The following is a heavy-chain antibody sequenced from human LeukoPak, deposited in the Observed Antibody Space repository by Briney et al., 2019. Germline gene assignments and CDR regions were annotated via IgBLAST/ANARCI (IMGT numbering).Heavy chain of an antibody. Sequence: SETLSPTCTVSGDSISTYYWSWIRQPPGKGLEWIGYIYYSGSTNYNPSLKSRVTISVDTSKNQFSLKLSSVTAADTAVYYCARGVRVVPAAMMVYYYYMDVWGKGTTVTVSS. CDR3: ARGVRVVPAAMMVYYYYMDV. V-gene: IGHV4-59*01. CDR1: GDSISTYY. J-gene: IGHJ6*03. D-gene: IGHD2-2*01. CDR2: IYYSGST.